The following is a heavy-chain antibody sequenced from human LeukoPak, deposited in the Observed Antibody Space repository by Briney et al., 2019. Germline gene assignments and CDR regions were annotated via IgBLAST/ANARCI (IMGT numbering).Heavy chain of an antibody. CDR2: INHSGST. CDR1: GGSFSGYY. Sequence: SETLSLTCAVYGGSFSGYYWSWIRQPPGKGLEWIGEINHSGSTNYNPSLKSRVTISVDTSKNQFSLKLSSVTAADTSVYYCARRREYYYDSSGYWREGGWFDPWGQGTLVTVSS. D-gene: IGHD3-22*01. V-gene: IGHV4-34*01. J-gene: IGHJ5*02. CDR3: ARRREYYYDSSGYWREGGWFDP.